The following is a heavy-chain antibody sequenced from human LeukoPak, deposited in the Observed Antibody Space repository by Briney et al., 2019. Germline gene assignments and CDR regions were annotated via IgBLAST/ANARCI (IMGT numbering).Heavy chain of an antibody. CDR2: IYNSGST. J-gene: IGHJ4*02. CDR1: SASVKSDH. Sequence: SETLSLTCIVSSASVKSDHWTWLPQPPGKGLEGIGSIYNSGSTKCNTFLKSRVTISIDKSNNKVSLRLSSVTAADTAVDYCARLRYGGNLDCWGQGTLVTVSS. CDR3: ARLRYGGNLDC. V-gene: IGHV4-59*08. D-gene: IGHD4-23*01.